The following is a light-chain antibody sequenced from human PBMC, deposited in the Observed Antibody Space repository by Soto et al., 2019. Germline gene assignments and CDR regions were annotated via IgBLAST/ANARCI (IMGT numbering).Light chain of an antibody. V-gene: IGKV3-20*01. CDR2: GAA. CDR3: QQYDTSPLT. CDR1: QSVRSSY. J-gene: IGKJ4*01. Sequence: EIVLQQSRGTLSLSPGERATLSGRARQSVRSSYLAWYQQKPGQAPRLLIYGAASRATGIPDRFTGSGSGTDFALTISRLEPEEFAVYFCQQYDTSPLTFGGGTKVAI.